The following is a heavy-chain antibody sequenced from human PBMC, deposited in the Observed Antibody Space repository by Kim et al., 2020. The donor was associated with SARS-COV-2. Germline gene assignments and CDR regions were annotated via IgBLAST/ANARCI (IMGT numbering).Heavy chain of an antibody. V-gene: IGHV3-49*04. CDR3: TSFRSGFDY. CDR2: IRSKAYGGTT. J-gene: IGHJ4*02. CDR1: GFTFGDYA. Sequence: GGSLRLSCTASGFTFGDYAMSWVRQAPGKGLEWVGFIRSKAYGGTTEYAASVKGRFTISRDDSKSIAYLQMNSLKTEDTAVYYCTSFRSGFDYWGQGTLVTVSS. D-gene: IGHD2-15*01.